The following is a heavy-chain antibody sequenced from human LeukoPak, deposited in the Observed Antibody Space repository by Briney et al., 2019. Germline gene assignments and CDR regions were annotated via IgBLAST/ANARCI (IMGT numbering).Heavy chain of an antibody. CDR1: GFSFSSAT. D-gene: IGHD7-27*01. J-gene: IGHJ3*01. CDR2: LRGSVRLI. V-gene: IGHV3-21*06. Sequence: PGGSLRLSCAASGFSFSSATMNSVRQAPGKALEWVSSLRGSVRLIWYAGSVKGRFTISSDNAANSLFLQMNSLRVEDTAVYYCARDLQTGLAFDAWGQGTVVAVSS. CDR3: ARDLQTGLAFDA.